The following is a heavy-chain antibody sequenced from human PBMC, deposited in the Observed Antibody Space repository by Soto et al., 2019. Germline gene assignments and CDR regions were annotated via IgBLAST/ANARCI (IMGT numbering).Heavy chain of an antibody. V-gene: IGHV4-31*03. CDR2: IYYSGST. CDR3: ATNYYDSSGYYYVSPEYFQH. Sequence: PSETLSLTCTVSGGSISSGGYYWSWIRQHPGKGLEWIGYIYYSGSTYYNPSLKSRVTIPVDTSKNQFSLKLSSVTAADTAVYYCATNYYDSSGYYYVSPEYFQHWGQGTLVTVSS. CDR1: GGSISSGGYY. D-gene: IGHD3-22*01. J-gene: IGHJ1*01.